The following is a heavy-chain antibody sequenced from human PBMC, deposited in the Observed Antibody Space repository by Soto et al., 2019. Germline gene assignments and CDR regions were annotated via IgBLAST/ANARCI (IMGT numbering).Heavy chain of an antibody. CDR3: ARGRPECPLTLSDH. CDR1: GYSRSSGHYS. Sequence: XETLSLTYSVSGYSRSSGHYSWNWIRQPREKGLEWIGFINYSGVTQYNPSLKSRVTIAVDTSKHQFPLKVSSVTAADTALYYCARGRPECPLTLSDHLGQGNLVTVSS. J-gene: IGHJ4*02. CDR2: INYSGVT. D-gene: IGHD7-27*01. V-gene: IGHV4-61*01.